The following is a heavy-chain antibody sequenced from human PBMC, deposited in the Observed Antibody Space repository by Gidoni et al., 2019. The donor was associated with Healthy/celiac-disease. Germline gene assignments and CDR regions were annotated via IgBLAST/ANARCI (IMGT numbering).Heavy chain of an antibody. V-gene: IGHV3-7*01. Sequence: EVQLVESGGGLVQPGGSLRLSCSASGFTFSTYWMTWVRQAPGKGLEWVANIKQDESEKYYMDSGKGRFTISRDNAQNSLYLQMNSLRAEDTAVYYCARVLGTGWFDLWGQGTLVTVSS. CDR3: ARVLGTGWFDL. J-gene: IGHJ5*02. CDR2: IKQDESEK. D-gene: IGHD3-10*01. CDR1: GFTFSTYW.